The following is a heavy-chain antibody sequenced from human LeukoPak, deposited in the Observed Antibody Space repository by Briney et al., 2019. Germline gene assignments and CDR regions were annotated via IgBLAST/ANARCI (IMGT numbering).Heavy chain of an antibody. Sequence: SETLSLTCTVSGYSIRSGYYWGWIRQPAGKGLEWIGRIYTSGSTNYNPSLKSRVTISVDTSKNQFSLKLSSVTAADTAVYYCALVGAIGYWGQGTLVTVSS. CDR2: IYTSGST. CDR3: ALVGAIGY. D-gene: IGHD1-26*01. J-gene: IGHJ4*02. CDR1: GYSIRSGYY. V-gene: IGHV4-38-2*02.